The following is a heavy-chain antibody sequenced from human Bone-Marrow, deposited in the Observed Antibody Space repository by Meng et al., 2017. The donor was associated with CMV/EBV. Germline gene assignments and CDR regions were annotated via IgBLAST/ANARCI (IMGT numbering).Heavy chain of an antibody. V-gene: IGHV3-30*03. Sequence: LSLTCAVYGGSFSGYYWSWIRQPPGKGLEWVAVISYDGSNKYYADSVKGRFTISRDNSKNTLYLQMNSLRAEDTAVYYCARRWRGELSYSALDYWGQGTLVTVSS. CDR1: GGSFSGYY. CDR3: ARRWRGELSYSALDY. D-gene: IGHD3-16*02. CDR2: ISYDGSNK. J-gene: IGHJ4*02.